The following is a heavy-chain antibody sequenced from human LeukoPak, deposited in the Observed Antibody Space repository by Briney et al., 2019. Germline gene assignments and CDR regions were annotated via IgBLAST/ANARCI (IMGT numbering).Heavy chain of an antibody. V-gene: IGHV4-39*07. CDR3: ARDPRMNYGMDV. CDR1: GGSSSISSYY. J-gene: IGHJ6*02. CDR2: VYYNGRT. Sequence: SETLSLTCTVSGGSSSISSYYWGWIRQAPGKGLEWIGSVYYNGRTYYTPSLESRVTMSVDTSKNHFSLKLTSVTAADTAVYYCARDPRMNYGMDVWGQGTTVTVSS.